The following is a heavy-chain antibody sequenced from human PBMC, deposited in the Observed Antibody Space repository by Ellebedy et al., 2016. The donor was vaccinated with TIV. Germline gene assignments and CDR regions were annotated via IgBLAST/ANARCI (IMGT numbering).Heavy chain of an antibody. D-gene: IGHD5-18*01. V-gene: IGHV3-7*01. CDR1: GFTFSNYW. CDR3: AKGDTSMVAYYYYGIDI. J-gene: IGHJ6*02. Sequence: GESLKISCGTSGFTFSNYWMTWVRQAPGKGLEWVANIKQDGSNKYYGDSVKGRFTISRDNSKNRLYLQMNSLRAEDTAVYYCAKGDTSMVAYYYYGIDIWGQGTTVTVSS. CDR2: IKQDGSNK.